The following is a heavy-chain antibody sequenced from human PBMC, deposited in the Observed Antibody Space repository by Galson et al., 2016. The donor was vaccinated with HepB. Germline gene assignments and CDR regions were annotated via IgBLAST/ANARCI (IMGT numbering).Heavy chain of an antibody. CDR3: ARDLYDGSCHYMDY. D-gene: IGHD3-10*01. V-gene: IGHV3-72*01. CDR2: SRDKGHSYTT. J-gene: IGHJ4*02. CDR1: GFTFSNYW. Sequence: SLRLSCAASGFTFSNYWMHWVRQAPGKGLEWVGRSRDKGHSYTTQYAASVKGRFAISRDESENSLYLQMNSLKTEETAVYYCARDLYDGSCHYMDYWGRGTPVTVSS.